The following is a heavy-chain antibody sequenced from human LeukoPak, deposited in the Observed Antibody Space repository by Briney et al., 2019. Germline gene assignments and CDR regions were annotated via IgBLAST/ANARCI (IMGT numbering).Heavy chain of an antibody. D-gene: IGHD2-21*02. Sequence: QSGGSLRLSCAASGFTFSSYGMHWARQAPGKGLEWVSVIYSGGATYYADSVKGRFTISRDNYKNTLYLEMNNLRAEDTAVYYCARDRRGVTAPYYFGMDVWGQGTTVTVSS. CDR3: ARDRRGVTAPYYFGMDV. CDR1: GFTFSSYG. CDR2: IYSGGAT. V-gene: IGHV3-NL1*01. J-gene: IGHJ6*02.